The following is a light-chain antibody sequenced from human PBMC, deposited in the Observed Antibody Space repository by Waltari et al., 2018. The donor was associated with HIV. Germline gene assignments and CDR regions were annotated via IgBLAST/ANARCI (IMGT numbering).Light chain of an antibody. CDR1: QSVSSN. Sequence: EIVMTQSPATLSVFPGESATLSCRASQSVSSNLAWYQERPGQPPRPLIYGASTRVPGIPARFSGSGSGTDSTLTISSLQSEDFAVYYCQQYDDWPPFTFGGGTKVEIK. J-gene: IGKJ4*01. CDR2: GAS. V-gene: IGKV3-15*01. CDR3: QQYDDWPPFT.